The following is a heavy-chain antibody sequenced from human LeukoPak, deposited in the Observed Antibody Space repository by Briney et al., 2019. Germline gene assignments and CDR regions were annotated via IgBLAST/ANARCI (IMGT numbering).Heavy chain of an antibody. J-gene: IGHJ6*02. CDR3: ARGRKTLGYCSGGSCYSGWTNYYYYGMDV. D-gene: IGHD2-15*01. CDR2: INHRGST. CDR1: GGSFSGYY. Sequence: PSETLSLTCAVYGGSFSGYYWSWIRQPPGKGLEWIGEINHRGSTNYNPSLKSRVTISVDTSKNQFSLKLSSVTAADTAVYYCARGRKTLGYCSGGSCYSGWTNYYYYGMDVWGQGTTVTVSS. V-gene: IGHV4-34*01.